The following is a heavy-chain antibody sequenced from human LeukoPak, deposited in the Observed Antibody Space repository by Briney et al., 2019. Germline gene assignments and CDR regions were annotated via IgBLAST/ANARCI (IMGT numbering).Heavy chain of an antibody. CDR2: ISYDGSNK. CDR1: GFTFSSYG. CDR3: AKDQYSYGPPVPLGY. J-gene: IGHJ4*02. Sequence: GGSLRLSCAASGFTFSSYGMHWVRQAPGKGLEWVAVISYDGSNKYYADSVKGRFTISRDNSKNTLYLQMNSLRAEDTAVYYCAKDQYSYGPPVPLGYWGQGTLVTVSS. V-gene: IGHV3-30*18. D-gene: IGHD5-18*01.